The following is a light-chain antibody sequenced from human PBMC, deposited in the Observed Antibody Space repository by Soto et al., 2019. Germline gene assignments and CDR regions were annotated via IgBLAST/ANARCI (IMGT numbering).Light chain of an antibody. Sequence: QSVLTQPPSVSRAPGQRVTISCTGSSSNIGAGYDVHWYQQLPGTAPKLLIYGNSNRPSGVPDRFSGSKSGTSASLAITGLQAEDGADYYCQSYDSSLSALFGGGTKLTVL. CDR2: GNS. CDR3: QSYDSSLSAL. J-gene: IGLJ3*02. CDR1: SSNIGAGYD. V-gene: IGLV1-40*01.